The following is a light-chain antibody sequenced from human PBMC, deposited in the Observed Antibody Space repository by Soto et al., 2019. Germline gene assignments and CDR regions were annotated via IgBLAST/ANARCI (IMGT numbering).Light chain of an antibody. CDR2: ANT. CDR3: QSYDSSLSGVV. V-gene: IGLV1-40*01. CDR1: SSNFGAGYD. J-gene: IGLJ2*01. Sequence: QSVLTQPPSVSGAPGQRVTISCTGSSSNFGAGYDVHWYQQIPGTAPTLLIYANTNRPSGVPDRFSGSKSGTSASLAITGLQAEDEADYYCQSYDSSLSGVVFGGGTKLTVL.